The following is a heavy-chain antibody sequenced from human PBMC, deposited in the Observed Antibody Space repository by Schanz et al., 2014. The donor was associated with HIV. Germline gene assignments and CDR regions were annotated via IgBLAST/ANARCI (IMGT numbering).Heavy chain of an antibody. J-gene: IGHJ6*02. CDR2: INPNRGGT. CDR1: GYTFTAYY. D-gene: IGHD6-19*01. V-gene: IGHV1-2*02. CDR3: ARAPPREQWLIGYYGMDV. Sequence: QVQLVQSGAEVKKPGASVKVSCKASGYTFTAYYIHWVRQAPGQGLEWMGWINPNRGGTNYAQKYLGRVTMTRDTSISTAYIELSSLTSDDTAVYYCARAPPREQWLIGYYGMDVWGQGTTVTVSS.